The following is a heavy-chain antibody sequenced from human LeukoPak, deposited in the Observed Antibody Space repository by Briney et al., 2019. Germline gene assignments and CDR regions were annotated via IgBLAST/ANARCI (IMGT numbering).Heavy chain of an antibody. CDR3: ARVVGATVVDY. D-gene: IGHD1-26*01. CDR1: GFTFSSYE. V-gene: IGHV3-48*03. J-gene: IGHJ4*02. CDR2: ISSSGSTI. Sequence: TGGSLRLSCAASGFTFSSYEMNWVRQAPGKGLEWVSYISSSGSTIYYADSVKGRFTISRDNAKNSLYLQMNSLRAEDTAVYYCARVVGATVVDYWGQGTLVTVSS.